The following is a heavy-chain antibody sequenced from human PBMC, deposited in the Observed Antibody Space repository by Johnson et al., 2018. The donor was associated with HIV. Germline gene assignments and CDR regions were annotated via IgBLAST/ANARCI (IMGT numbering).Heavy chain of an antibody. CDR3: ARERRPWGPDAFDMGTSDI. CDR2: ISYDGSNK. J-gene: IGHJ3*02. CDR1: GFTFSSYA. Sequence: VQLVESGGGVVQPGRSLRLSCAASGFTFSSYAMHWVRQAPGKGLEWVAVISYDGSNKYYADSVKGRFTISRDNSKNTLYLQMNSLRAEDTAVYYCARERRPWGPDAFDMGTSDIWGQGTLVTVSS. D-gene: IGHD3-16*01. V-gene: IGHV3-30*04.